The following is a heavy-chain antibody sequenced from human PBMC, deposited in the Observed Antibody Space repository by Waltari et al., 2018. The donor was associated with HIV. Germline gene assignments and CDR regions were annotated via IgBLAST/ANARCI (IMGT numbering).Heavy chain of an antibody. CDR2: IYTGGST. J-gene: IGHJ2*01. CDR1: GLTVSSNY. D-gene: IGHD5-12*01. V-gene: IGHV3-53*01. Sequence: EVQLVESGGGLIQPGGSLRLPCAASGLTVSSNYMLWVRQAPGKGLDWFSVIYTGGSTYYAASVKGRFTISRDNSKNTLYVQMNSLRAEDTAVYYCARERRDGYNRFWYFDLWGRGTLVTVSS. CDR3: ARERRDGYNRFWYFDL.